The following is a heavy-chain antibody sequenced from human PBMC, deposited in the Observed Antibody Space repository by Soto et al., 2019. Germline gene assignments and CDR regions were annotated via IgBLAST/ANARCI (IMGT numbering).Heavy chain of an antibody. D-gene: IGHD4-17*01. Sequence: TSETLSLTCAVYGGSFSGYYWSWIRQPSGKGLEWIGEINHSGSTNYNPSLKSRVTISVDTSKNQFSLKLSSVTAADTAVYYCARPNVLRSGGREYGDYAGISRRVQSRAEYFQHWGQGTLVTVSS. J-gene: IGHJ1*01. CDR3: ARPNVLRSGGREYGDYAGISRRVQSRAEYFQH. CDR2: INHSGST. CDR1: GGSFSGYY. V-gene: IGHV4-34*01.